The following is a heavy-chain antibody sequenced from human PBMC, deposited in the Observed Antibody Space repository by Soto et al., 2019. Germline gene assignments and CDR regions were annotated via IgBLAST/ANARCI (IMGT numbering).Heavy chain of an antibody. Sequence: PGGSLRLSCAASGFTFSSYAMSWVRQAPGKGLEWVSAISGSGGSTYYADSVKGRFTISRDNSKNTLYLQINSLRAEDTAVYYCAKESNWAYSYGYAYYGMDVWGQGTTVTVSS. D-gene: IGHD5-18*01. V-gene: IGHV3-23*01. CDR2: ISGSGGST. CDR1: GFTFSSYA. CDR3: AKESNWAYSYGYAYYGMDV. J-gene: IGHJ6*02.